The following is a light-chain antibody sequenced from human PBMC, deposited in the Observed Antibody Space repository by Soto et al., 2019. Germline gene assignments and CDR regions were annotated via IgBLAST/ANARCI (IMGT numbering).Light chain of an antibody. J-gene: IGKJ5*01. Sequence: EIVLTQSPATLSLSPGERATLSCKASQSISIYLAWYQQKPGTAPRLLIYDASNRATAIPARFSGSGSGTDLTLTISSLEPEDFAVYYCQQRNNWPPEITFGQGTRLEIK. CDR3: QQRNNWPPEIT. V-gene: IGKV3-11*01. CDR1: QSISIY. CDR2: DAS.